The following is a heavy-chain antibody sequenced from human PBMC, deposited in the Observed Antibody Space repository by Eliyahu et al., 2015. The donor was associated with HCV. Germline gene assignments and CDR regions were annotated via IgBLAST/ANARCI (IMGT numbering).Heavy chain of an antibody. CDR2: ISGSGTYI. CDR3: ARDPLEDLGGDYGFDY. D-gene: IGHD4-17*01. Sequence: EVQLVESGGGLVKPGGSLXLXCVVXGFSFSSDGMNWVRQAPGKGLEWVSSISGSGTYIYYADSVKGRFTISRDNAKNSLFLQMNSLRPEDTAVYYCARDPLEDLGGDYGFDYWSKGTLVTVSS. V-gene: IGHV3-21*06. J-gene: IGHJ4*02. CDR1: GFSFSSDG.